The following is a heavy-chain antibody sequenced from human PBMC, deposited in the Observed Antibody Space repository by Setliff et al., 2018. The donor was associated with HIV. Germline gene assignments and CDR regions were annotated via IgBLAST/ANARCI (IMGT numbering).Heavy chain of an antibody. CDR1: GFTFDDYA. J-gene: IGHJ3*01. CDR2: VHVGGGRT. Sequence: GGSLRLSCAASGFTFDDYAMHWVRQAPGQRPEWVSVVHVGGGRTDYADSVRGRFVISRDDSKNMLYLQMSGLRGDDTAMYYCAKPTNGFYPRAFDAWGPGTMVTVSS. D-gene: IGHD2-2*03. CDR3: AKPTNGFYPRAFDA. V-gene: IGHV3-23*01.